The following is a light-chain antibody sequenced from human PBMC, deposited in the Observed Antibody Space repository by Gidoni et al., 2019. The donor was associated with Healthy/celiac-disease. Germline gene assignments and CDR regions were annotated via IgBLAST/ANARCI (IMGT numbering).Light chain of an antibody. CDR2: AAS. CDR1: QNISSY. J-gene: IGKJ5*01. CDR3: QQYDNTPIT. Sequence: DIQMTQSPSSLSASVGDRVTITCQASQNISSYLNWYQQKPGKAPKLLIYAASNLETGVPSRFSGSGSGTDFTLTISSLQPEDIATYYCQQYDNTPITFGPGTRLEIK. V-gene: IGKV1-33*01.